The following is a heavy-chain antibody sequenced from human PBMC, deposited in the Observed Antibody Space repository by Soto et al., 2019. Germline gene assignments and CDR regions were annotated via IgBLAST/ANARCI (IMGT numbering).Heavy chain of an antibody. CDR3: VRVVAIPGYPDN. CDR2: IVPIVDTS. V-gene: IGHV1-69*12. CDR1: GGTFSSYA. Sequence: QVQLVQSGAEVRQPASSVKVSCKTSGGTFSSYAISWVRQAPGQGLEWMGGIVPIVDTSTYAQKFQGRVTITADESTSTVYMELSSLRSDDTAVYYCVRVVAIPGYPDNWGQGTLVTVYS. J-gene: IGHJ4*02. D-gene: IGHD5-12*01.